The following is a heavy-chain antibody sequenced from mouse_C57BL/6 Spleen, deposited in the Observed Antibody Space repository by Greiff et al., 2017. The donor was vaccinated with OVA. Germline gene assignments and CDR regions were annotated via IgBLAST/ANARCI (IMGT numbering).Heavy chain of an antibody. CDR3: ARLGYSDY. J-gene: IGHJ2*01. Sequence: QVHVKQPGAELVKPGASVKLSCKASGYTFTSYWMHWVKQRPGQGLEWIGMIHPNSGSTNYNEKFKSKATLTVDKSSSTAYMQLSSLTSEDSAVYYCARLGYSDYWGQGTTLTVSS. CDR1: GYTFTSYW. D-gene: IGHD2-3*01. V-gene: IGHV1-64*01. CDR2: IHPNSGST.